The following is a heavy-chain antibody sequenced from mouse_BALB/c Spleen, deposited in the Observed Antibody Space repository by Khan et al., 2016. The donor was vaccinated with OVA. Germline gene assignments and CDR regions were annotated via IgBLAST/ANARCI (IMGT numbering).Heavy chain of an antibody. CDR2: ISSGSKTT. J-gene: IGHJ2*01. CDR1: GFTFSGFG. Sequence: EVELVESGGGLVQPGGSRKLSCAASGFTFSGFGMHWVRQAPEKGLEWVAYISSGSKTTYCADTVKGRFNISRDNPKNTLFLQMTSLRSEDTAMYFCARTGYYYFDYWGQGTTLTVSS. D-gene: IGHD1-2*01. V-gene: IGHV5-17*02. CDR3: ARTGYYYFDY.